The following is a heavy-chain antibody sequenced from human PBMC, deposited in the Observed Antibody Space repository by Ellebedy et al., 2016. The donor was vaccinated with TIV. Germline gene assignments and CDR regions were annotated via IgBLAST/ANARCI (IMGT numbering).Heavy chain of an antibody. J-gene: IGHJ4*02. Sequence: ASVKVSCKASGGTFSSYAISWVRQAPGQGLEWMGGIIPIFGTANYAQKFQGRVTITADESTSTAHMELSSLRSEDTAVYYCTTDRSTDDGILTGYPPYYFAYWGQGTLVTVSS. CDR1: GGTFSSYA. D-gene: IGHD3-9*01. V-gene: IGHV1-69*13. CDR2: IIPIFGTA. CDR3: TTDRSTDDGILTGYPPYYFAY.